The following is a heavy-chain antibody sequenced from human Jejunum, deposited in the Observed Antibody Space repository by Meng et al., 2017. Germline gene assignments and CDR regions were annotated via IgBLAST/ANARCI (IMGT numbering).Heavy chain of an antibody. CDR3: TKVDLNMVMHFRN. CDR1: GFTFSGYG. Sequence: EVQLVESGGGLVNPGGSLRLSCEASGFTFSGYGMSWVRQAPGKGPEWVSGIRDTGETYYADSVKGRFTISRDNAKNTLYLQMNSLRAEDTALYYCTKVDLNMVMHFRNWGQGTLVTVSS. V-gene: IGHV3-23*04. J-gene: IGHJ4*02. CDR2: IRDTGET. D-gene: IGHD5-18*01.